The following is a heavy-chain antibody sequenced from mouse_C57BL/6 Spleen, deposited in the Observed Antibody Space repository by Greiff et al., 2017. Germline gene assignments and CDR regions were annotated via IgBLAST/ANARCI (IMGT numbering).Heavy chain of an antibody. CDR2: IDPENGDT. V-gene: IGHV14-4*01. Sequence: EVKLLESGAELVRPGASVKLSCTASGFNIKDDYMHWVKQRPEQGLEWIGWIDPENGDTEYASKFQGKATITADTSSNTAYLQLSSLTSEDTAVYYCTTLFYYYGSSLYAMDDWGQGTSVTVSS. J-gene: IGHJ4*01. CDR3: TTLFYYYGSSLYAMDD. CDR1: GFNIKDDY. D-gene: IGHD1-1*01.